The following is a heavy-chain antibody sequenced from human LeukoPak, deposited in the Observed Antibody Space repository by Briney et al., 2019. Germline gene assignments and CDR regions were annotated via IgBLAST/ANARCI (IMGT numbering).Heavy chain of an antibody. V-gene: IGHV3-30*18. CDR2: ISYDGSNK. CDR3: AKDQWFGELLVTNYYYYYGMDV. J-gene: IGHJ6*02. D-gene: IGHD3-10*01. Sequence: GGSLRLFCAASGFTFSSYGMHWVRQAPGKGLEWVAVISYDGSNKYYADSVKGRFTISRDNSKNTLYLQMNSLRAEDTAVYYCAKDQWFGELLVTNYYYYYGMDVWGQGTTVTVSS. CDR1: GFTFSSYG.